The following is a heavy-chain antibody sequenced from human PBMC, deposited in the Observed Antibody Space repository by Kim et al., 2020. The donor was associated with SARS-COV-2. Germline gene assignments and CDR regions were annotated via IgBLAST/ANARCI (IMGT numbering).Heavy chain of an antibody. CDR3: ARDFRSRPVAGFDF. D-gene: IGHD6-19*01. CDR1: GYTFTGYY. Sequence: ASVKVSCKASGYTFTGYYMNWVRQAPGQGLGWMGWINPNNGDTTYAQSFQGRITMTRDTSISTAYMELSSLRSDDTAVYYCARDFRSRPVAGFDFWGQGTLVTVSS. CDR2: INPNNGDT. J-gene: IGHJ4*02. V-gene: IGHV1-2*02.